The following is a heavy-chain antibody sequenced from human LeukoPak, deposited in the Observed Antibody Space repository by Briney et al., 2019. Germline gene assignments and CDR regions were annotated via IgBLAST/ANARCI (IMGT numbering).Heavy chain of an antibody. CDR3: AKSTGGLVVVAVDY. CDR2: ISGSGGST. V-gene: IGHV3-23*01. CDR1: GFTFSNYA. Sequence: GGSLRLSCAASGFTFSNYAMTWVRQAPGKGLEWVSVISGSGGSTYYADSVEGRFTLTRDNSKNTLYLQMNSLRAEDTAVYYCAKSTGGLVVVAVDYWGQGTLVTVSS. J-gene: IGHJ4*02. D-gene: IGHD2-15*01.